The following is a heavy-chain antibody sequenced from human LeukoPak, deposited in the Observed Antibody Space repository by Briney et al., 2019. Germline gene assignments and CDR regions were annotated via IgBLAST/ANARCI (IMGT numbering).Heavy chain of an antibody. V-gene: IGHV3-74*01. CDR1: GFTVSNNY. D-gene: IGHD4-17*01. J-gene: IGHJ4*02. CDR3: ARGSYYGDYEFDY. Sequence: GGSLRLSCAASGFTVSNNYMSWVRQAPGKGLVWVSHINSDGSGTSYADSVKGRFTISRDNAKNTLYLQMNSLRAEDTAVYYCARGSYYGDYEFDYWGQGTLVTVSS. CDR2: INSDGSGT.